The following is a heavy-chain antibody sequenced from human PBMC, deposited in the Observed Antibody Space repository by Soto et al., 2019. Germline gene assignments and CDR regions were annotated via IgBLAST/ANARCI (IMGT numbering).Heavy chain of an antibody. CDR3: ARPEGGYGSGYSWFDT. Sequence: XETLSLTCSVSGRSISEINSYWGWIRQTPGEGLEWIGTIHHTGSTYYNPSLKSRVIISLDTSKNQFSLKLSSVTAADTALYYCARPEGGYGSGYSWFDTWGQGTRVTV. J-gene: IGHJ5*02. D-gene: IGHD5-12*01. CDR1: GRSISEINSY. CDR2: IHHTGST. V-gene: IGHV4-39*01.